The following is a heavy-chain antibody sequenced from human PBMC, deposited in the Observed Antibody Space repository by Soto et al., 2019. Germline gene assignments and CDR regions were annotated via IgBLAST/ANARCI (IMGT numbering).Heavy chain of an antibody. J-gene: IGHJ4*02. V-gene: IGHV4-31*03. CDR3: ARVRRRGPFND. CDR1: GVSISSGGYY. Sequence: SETLSLTCTVSGVSISSGGYYWSWMRQHPGKGLEWIGYIYYSGSIYYNPSLKSRVTISVDTSKNQFSLKLSSVAAAGTAVYYWARVRRRGPFNDWGQGGQETVSS. CDR2: IYYSGSI. D-gene: IGHD1-26*01.